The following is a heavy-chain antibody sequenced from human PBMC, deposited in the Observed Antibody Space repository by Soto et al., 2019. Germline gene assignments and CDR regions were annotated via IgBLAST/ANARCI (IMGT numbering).Heavy chain of an antibody. CDR2: ISGSSGNI. V-gene: IGHV3-21*02. J-gene: IGHJ4*02. CDR3: ARTWIRFGPNEY. D-gene: IGHD1-1*01. CDR1: GFAFNSYG. Sequence: EVQLVESGGGLVKPGGSLRLSCEAAGFAFNSYGINWVRQAPGKGLEWVSSISGSSGNIYYGDSVRGRITISRDNAKNSVYLQMNSLRVEDTAIYYCARTWIRFGPNEYWGQGAPVTVSS.